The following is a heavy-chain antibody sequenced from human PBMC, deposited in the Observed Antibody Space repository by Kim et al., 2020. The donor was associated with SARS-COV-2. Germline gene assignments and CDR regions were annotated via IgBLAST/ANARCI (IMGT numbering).Heavy chain of an antibody. J-gene: IGHJ4*02. Sequence: ASVKVSCKASGYTFTSYAMHWVRQAPGQRLEWMGWINAGNGNTKYSQKFQGRVTITRDTSASTAYMELSSLRSEDTAVYYCARSSSGWYYFDYWGQGTLVTVSS. D-gene: IGHD6-19*01. CDR2: INAGNGNT. V-gene: IGHV1-3*01. CDR3: ARSSSGWYYFDY. CDR1: GYTFTSYA.